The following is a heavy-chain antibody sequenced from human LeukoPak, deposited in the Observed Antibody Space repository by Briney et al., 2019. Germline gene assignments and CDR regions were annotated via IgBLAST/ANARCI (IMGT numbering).Heavy chain of an antibody. CDR1: GFTFSSYA. J-gene: IGHJ6*03. D-gene: IGHD1-14*01. Sequence: HPGGSLRLSCAASGFTFSSYAMSWVRQAPGKGLEWVLGISGSGSNTYYADSVKGRLTSSRDSSKKTVYLQMNSLRAEDTAVYYCAKNGEPHYYMDVLGKGTTVTVSS. CDR3: AKNGEPHYYMDV. V-gene: IGHV3-23*01. CDR2: ISGSGSNT.